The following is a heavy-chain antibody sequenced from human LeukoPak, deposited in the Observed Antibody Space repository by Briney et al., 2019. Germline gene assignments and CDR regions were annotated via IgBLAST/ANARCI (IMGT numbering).Heavy chain of an antibody. CDR1: GFTVSSNY. Sequence: PGGSLRPSCAASGFTVSSNYMSWVRQAPGKGLEWVSVIYSDNTHYSDSVQGRFTISRDNSKNTLYLQMNSLRAEDTAVYYCARRAGAYSHPYDYWGQGTLVTVSS. V-gene: IGHV3-53*01. CDR3: ARRAGAYSHPYDY. J-gene: IGHJ4*02. CDR2: IYSDNT. D-gene: IGHD4/OR15-4a*01.